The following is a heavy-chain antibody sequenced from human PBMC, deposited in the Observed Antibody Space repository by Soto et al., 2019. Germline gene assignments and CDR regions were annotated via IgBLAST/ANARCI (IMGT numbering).Heavy chain of an antibody. V-gene: IGHV4-34*01. Sequence: SETLSLTCAVYGGSFSGYYWSWIRQPPGKGLEWIGEINHSGSTNYNPSLKSRVTISVDTSKNQFSLKPSSVTAADTAVYYCARGPKYYDFWSGRYGGYYMDVWGKGTTVTVSS. J-gene: IGHJ6*03. CDR3: ARGPKYYDFWSGRYGGYYMDV. CDR1: GGSFSGYY. CDR2: INHSGST. D-gene: IGHD3-3*01.